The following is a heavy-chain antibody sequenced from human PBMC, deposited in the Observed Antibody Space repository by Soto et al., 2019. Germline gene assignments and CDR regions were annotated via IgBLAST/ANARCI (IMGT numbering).Heavy chain of an antibody. CDR2: ISGYNGNT. CDR3: ARGNYFDSSGPFDY. CDR1: GYTFTSYG. V-gene: IGHV1-18*04. D-gene: IGHD3-22*01. J-gene: IGHJ4*02. Sequence: QVQLVQSGAEVKKSGASVKVSCKASGYTFTSYGITWVRQAPGQGLEWMGWISGYNGNTNYAQMLQGRITMTIDTSPSTAYMDLRSLKSDDTAVYFCARGNYFDSSGPFDYGGQGTLVTVSS.